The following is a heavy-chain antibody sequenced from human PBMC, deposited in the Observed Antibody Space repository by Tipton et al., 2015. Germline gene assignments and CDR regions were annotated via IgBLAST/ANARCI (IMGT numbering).Heavy chain of an antibody. CDR1: GYTFTSHD. CDR2: ISAYNGNT. V-gene: IGHV1-18*01. Sequence: QSGAEVKKPGASVKVSCKASGYTFTSHDINWVRQAPGQGLEWMGWISAYNGNTHSAQKLQGRVTMTTDTSTSTAYMEVRSLRSDDTAVYYCARNDYGDYHFDYWGQGTLVTVSS. CDR3: ARNDYGDYHFDY. J-gene: IGHJ4*02. D-gene: IGHD4-17*01.